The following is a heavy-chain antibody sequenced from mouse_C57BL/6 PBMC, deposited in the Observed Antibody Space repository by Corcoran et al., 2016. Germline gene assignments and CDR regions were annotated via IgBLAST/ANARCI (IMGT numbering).Heavy chain of an antibody. V-gene: IGHV1-85*01. D-gene: IGHD4-1*01. CDR3: ARDWDRDYYYAMDY. Sequence: QVQLQQSGPELVKPGASVKLSCKASGYTFTSYDINWVKQRPGQGLEWIGWIYPRDGSTKYNEKFKGKATLTVDTSSSTAYMELHSLTSEDSAVYFCARDWDRDYYYAMDYWGQGTSVTVSS. CDR2: IYPRDGST. J-gene: IGHJ4*01. CDR1: GYTFTSYD.